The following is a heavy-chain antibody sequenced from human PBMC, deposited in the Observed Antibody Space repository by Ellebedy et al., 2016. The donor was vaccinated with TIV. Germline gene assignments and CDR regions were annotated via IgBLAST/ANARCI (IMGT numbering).Heavy chain of an antibody. CDR3: AREVVGGQGDMDV. CDR2: VNAGGVVI. V-gene: IGHV3-23*01. J-gene: IGHJ6*02. D-gene: IGHD2-15*01. Sequence: PGGSLRLSCAGSGYSFSSYAMSWVRQAPGKGLEWVSGVNAGGVVIAYADSVKGRFTISRDNSKNTLSLQMNSLRGADTAVYYCAREVVGGQGDMDVWGQGTTVTVSS. CDR1: GYSFSSYA.